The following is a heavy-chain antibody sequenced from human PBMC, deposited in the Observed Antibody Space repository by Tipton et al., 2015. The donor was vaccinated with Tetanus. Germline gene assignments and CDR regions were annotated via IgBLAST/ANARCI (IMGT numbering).Heavy chain of an antibody. CDR1: GFIFTFYW. CDR2: VDPRDSLT. V-gene: IGHV5-10-1*01. D-gene: IGHD3-22*01. Sequence: QLVQSGAEVKKPGESLRISCKGSGFIFTFYWIAWVRQMPGKGLEWMGRVDPRDSLTYYSPSFQGHITMSTDKSTNTAFLEWSSLKASDSATYYCARLRSQNTYESGGSYPGNSYRGRDVWGQGTTVTVSS. CDR3: ARLRSQNTYESGGSYPGNSYRGRDV. J-gene: IGHJ6*02.